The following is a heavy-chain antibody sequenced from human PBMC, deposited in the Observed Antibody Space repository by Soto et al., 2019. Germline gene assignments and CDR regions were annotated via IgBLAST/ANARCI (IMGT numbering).Heavy chain of an antibody. D-gene: IGHD3-3*01. V-gene: IGHV1-18*01. J-gene: IGHJ6*02. CDR3: ARDRGITTFGVYSMYYYGMDV. CDR2: ISAYNGNT. Sequence: ASVKVSGKASGYTFTSYGISWVRQAPGQGLEWMGWISAYNGNTNYAQHLQGRVSMTTDTSTSTAYMDLRSLRSDDTAVYYCARDRGITTFGVYSMYYYGMDVWGQGTTVTVSS. CDR1: GYTFTSYG.